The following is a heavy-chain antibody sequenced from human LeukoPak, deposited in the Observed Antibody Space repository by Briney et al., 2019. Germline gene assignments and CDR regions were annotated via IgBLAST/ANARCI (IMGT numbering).Heavy chain of an antibody. J-gene: IGHJ3*02. D-gene: IGHD3-10*01. Sequence: GGSLRLSCAASGFTFSSYSMNWVSQAPGKGLEWVSSISSSSSYIYYADSVKGRFTISRDNAKNSLYLQMNSLRAEDTAVYYCARDHVTMVRGAQRAFDIWGQGTMVTVSS. CDR2: ISSSSSYI. V-gene: IGHV3-21*01. CDR1: GFTFSSYS. CDR3: ARDHVTMVRGAQRAFDI.